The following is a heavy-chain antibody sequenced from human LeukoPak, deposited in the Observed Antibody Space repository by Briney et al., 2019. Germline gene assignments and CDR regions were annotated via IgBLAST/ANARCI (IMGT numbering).Heavy chain of an antibody. D-gene: IGHD3-22*01. CDR1: GFTFSSYS. CDR2: ISSSSSYI. V-gene: IGHV3-21*01. J-gene: IGHJ6*02. CDR3: ARDSDFGSSGYYPYYYYYYKMDV. Sequence: GGSLRLSCAASGFTFSSYSMNWVRQAPGKGLEWVSSISSSSSYIYYADSVKGRFTISRDNAKNSLFLQMNSLRAGDTAVYYCARDSDFGSSGYYPYYYYYYKMDVWGQGTTVTVSS.